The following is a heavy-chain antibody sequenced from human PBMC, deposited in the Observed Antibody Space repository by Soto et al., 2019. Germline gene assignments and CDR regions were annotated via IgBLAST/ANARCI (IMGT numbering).Heavy chain of an antibody. CDR1: GYTFTDYY. J-gene: IGHJ5*02. D-gene: IGHD3-22*01. CDR2: INPNSGDT. CDR3: ARGLYYHGSAYREFDP. Sequence: ASVKVSCKASGYTFTDYYMHWVRRAPGQGLEYMGWINPNSGDTNYGQKVQGRVTMTRDTSINTAYMELSGLRSDDTAVYYCARGLYYHGSAYREFDPWGQGTLVTVSS. V-gene: IGHV1-2*02.